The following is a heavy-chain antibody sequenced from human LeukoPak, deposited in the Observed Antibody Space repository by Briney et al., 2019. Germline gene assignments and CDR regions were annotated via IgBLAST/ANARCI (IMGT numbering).Heavy chain of an antibody. CDR2: IHSSGST. J-gene: IGHJ4*02. Sequence: PETLSLTCTVSGGSVSSGSYYWSWIRQPPGKGLEWLGYIHSSGSTNYSPSLTSRDTMSVDTSKNQFSLKLTSVTAADTALYYCARDRKNTARYFDYWGQGTLVTDSS. CDR3: ARDRKNTARYFDY. CDR1: GGSVSSGSYY. V-gene: IGHV4-61*01. D-gene: IGHD1/OR15-1a*01.